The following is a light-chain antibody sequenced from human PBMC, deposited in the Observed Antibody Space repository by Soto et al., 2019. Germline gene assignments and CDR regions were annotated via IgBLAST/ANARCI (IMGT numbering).Light chain of an antibody. Sequence: QSVLTQPASVSGSPGQSITISYTGTSSDVGGYNYVSWYQQHPGKAPKLMIYDVSNRPSGVSNRFSGSKSGNTASLTISGLQAEDEADYYCSSYTSSSTPYVFGTGTKVTXL. CDR3: SSYTSSSTPYV. CDR2: DVS. J-gene: IGLJ1*01. V-gene: IGLV2-14*01. CDR1: SSDVGGYNY.